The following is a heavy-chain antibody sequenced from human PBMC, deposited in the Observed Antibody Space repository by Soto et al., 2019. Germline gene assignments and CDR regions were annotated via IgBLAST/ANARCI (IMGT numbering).Heavy chain of an antibody. J-gene: IGHJ4*02. Sequence: QVQLQESGPGLVKPSETLSLTCTVSGGSISSYYWSWIRQPPGKGLEWIGYIYYSGSTNYNPSLKSRVTISVDTSKNQFSLKLSSVTAADTAVYYCARTDSSGYHMGYWGQGTLVTVSS. V-gene: IGHV4-59*01. CDR3: ARTDSSGYHMGY. CDR2: IYYSGST. CDR1: GGSISSYY. D-gene: IGHD3-22*01.